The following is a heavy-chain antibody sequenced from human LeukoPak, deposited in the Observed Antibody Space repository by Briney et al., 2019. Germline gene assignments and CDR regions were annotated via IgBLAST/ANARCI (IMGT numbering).Heavy chain of an antibody. Sequence: GGSLGLSCAASGFTFSSCGMHWVRQAPGKGLEWVAVISYDGSTKYYADSVKGRFTISRDSSRNTLYLQMNSLRAEDTAVYYCARALSFDYWGQGTLVTVSS. J-gene: IGHJ4*02. CDR2: ISYDGSTK. CDR3: ARALSFDY. V-gene: IGHV3-30*03. CDR1: GFTFSSCG. D-gene: IGHD2/OR15-2a*01.